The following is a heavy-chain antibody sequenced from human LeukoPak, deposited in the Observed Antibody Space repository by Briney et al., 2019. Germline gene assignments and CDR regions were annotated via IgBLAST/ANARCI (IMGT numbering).Heavy chain of an antibody. D-gene: IGHD6-19*01. V-gene: IGHV3-33*01. CDR1: GFTFSSYG. Sequence: PGRSLRLSCAASGFTFSSYGMHWVRQAPGKGLEWVAVIWYDGSNKYYADSVKGRFTISRDNSKNTLYLQMNSLRAEDTAVYYCASGTSSGWPYYYYGMDVWGQGTTVTVSS. CDR3: ASGTSSGWPYYYYGMDV. J-gene: IGHJ6*02. CDR2: IWYDGSNK.